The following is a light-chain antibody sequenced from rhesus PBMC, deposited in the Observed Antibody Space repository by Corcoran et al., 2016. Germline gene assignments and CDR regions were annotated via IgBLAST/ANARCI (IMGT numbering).Light chain of an antibody. Sequence: DSQMTQSPSSLSASVGDRVTLTCRASQDIRSYLAWYQQKAGKAPKLLMSAASNLQSGVPSRFSGSGSGTDFTLTISSLQPEDFATYFGQSHNNYAWTFGKGTKVEIK. J-gene: IGKJ1*01. V-gene: IGKV1-25*01. CDR2: AAS. CDR3: QSHNNYAWT. CDR1: QDIRSY.